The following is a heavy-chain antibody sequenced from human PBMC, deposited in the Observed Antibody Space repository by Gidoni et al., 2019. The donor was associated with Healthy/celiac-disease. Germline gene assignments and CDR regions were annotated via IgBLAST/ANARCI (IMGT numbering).Heavy chain of an antibody. J-gene: IGHJ6*02. CDR3: ARDDPEYGTYSSSWLYYYYGMDV. Sequence: QVQLVQSGAEVKKPGASVKVSCKASGYTFTSYGISWVRQAPGQGLEWMGWISAYNGNTNYAQKLQGRVTMTTDTSTSTAYMELRSLRSDDTAVYYCARDDPEYGTYSSSWLYYYYGMDVWGQGTTVTVSS. CDR2: ISAYNGNT. D-gene: IGHD6-13*01. V-gene: IGHV1-18*01. CDR1: GYTFTSYG.